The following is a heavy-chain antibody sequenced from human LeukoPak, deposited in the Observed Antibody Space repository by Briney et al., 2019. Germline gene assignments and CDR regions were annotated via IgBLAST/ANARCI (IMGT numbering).Heavy chain of an antibody. D-gene: IGHD3-10*02. J-gene: IGHJ6*04. V-gene: IGHV3-23*01. Sequence: PGGSLRLSCEASGFTFSSYAMSWIRQAPGKGLEWVSAISSGGGNTDYADSVKGRFTISRDNAKNSLYLQMNSLRAEDTAVYYCAELGITMIGGVWGKGTTVTISS. CDR2: ISSGGGNT. CDR1: GFTFSSYA. CDR3: AELGITMIGGV.